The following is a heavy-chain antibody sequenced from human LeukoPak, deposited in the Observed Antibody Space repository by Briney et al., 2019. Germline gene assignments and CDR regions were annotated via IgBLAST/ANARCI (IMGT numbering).Heavy chain of an antibody. CDR3: AILSDSSGYQTGAFDY. V-gene: IGHV3-9*01. CDR2: ISWNSGSI. D-gene: IGHD3-22*01. J-gene: IGHJ4*02. CDR1: GFTFDDYA. Sequence: GRSLRLSCAASGFTFDDYAMHWVRQAPGKGLEWVSGISWNSGSIGYADSVKGRFTISRDNAKNSLYLQMNSLRAEDTALYYCAILSDSSGYQTGAFDYWGQGTLVTVSS.